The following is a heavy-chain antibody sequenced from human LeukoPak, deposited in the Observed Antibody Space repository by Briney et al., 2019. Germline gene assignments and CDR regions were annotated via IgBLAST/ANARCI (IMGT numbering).Heavy chain of an antibody. CDR1: GFTFSTYV. Sequence: GGSLRLSCAASGFTFSTYVMTWVRQAPGKGLEWVSALSGSGGSTFYADSVKGRFTISRDNSNNTLYLQMNSLRAEDTAVYYCAKGRTPGYWGQGTLVTVSS. D-gene: IGHD2-15*01. CDR2: LSGSGGST. CDR3: AKGRTPGY. J-gene: IGHJ4*02. V-gene: IGHV3-23*01.